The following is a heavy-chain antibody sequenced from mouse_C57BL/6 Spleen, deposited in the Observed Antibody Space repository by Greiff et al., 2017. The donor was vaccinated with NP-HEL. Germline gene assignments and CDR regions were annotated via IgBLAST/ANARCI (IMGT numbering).Heavy chain of an antibody. CDR2: IYPRSGNT. V-gene: IGHV1-81*01. Sequence: QVQLQQSGAELARPGASVKLSCKASGYTFTSYGISWVKQRTGQGLEWIGEIYPRSGNTYYNEKFKGKATLTADKSSSTAYMELRSLTSEDSAVYFCARLAVVGDYFDYWGQGTTLTVSS. J-gene: IGHJ2*01. CDR3: ARLAVVGDYFDY. CDR1: GYTFTSYG. D-gene: IGHD1-1*01.